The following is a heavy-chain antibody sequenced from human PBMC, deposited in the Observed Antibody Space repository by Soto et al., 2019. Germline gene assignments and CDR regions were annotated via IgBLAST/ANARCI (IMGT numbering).Heavy chain of an antibody. CDR2: IYHSGST. J-gene: IGHJ4*02. D-gene: IGHD5-12*01. V-gene: IGHV4-4*02. Sequence: SETLSLTCAVSGGSISSSNWWNWVRQPPGKGLEWIGEIYHSGSTNYNPSLKSRVTISVDTSKNQFSLKLRSVTAADTAVYYCARLGEYSGSTTLDYWGQGTLVTVSS. CDR3: ARLGEYSGSTTLDY. CDR1: GGSISSSNW.